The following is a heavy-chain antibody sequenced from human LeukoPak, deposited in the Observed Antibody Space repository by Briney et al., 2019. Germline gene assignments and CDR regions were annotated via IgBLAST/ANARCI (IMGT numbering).Heavy chain of an antibody. J-gene: IGHJ4*02. Sequence: PSETLSLTCAVYGGSFSGYYWSWIRQPPGQELEWIGEINHSGSTNYNPSLKSRVTISLDTSKNQFSLKLSSVTAADTAVYYCAYSTVVTRGYYWGQGTLVTVSS. V-gene: IGHV4-34*01. CDR1: GGSFSGYY. CDR2: INHSGST. D-gene: IGHD4-23*01. CDR3: AYSTVVTRGYY.